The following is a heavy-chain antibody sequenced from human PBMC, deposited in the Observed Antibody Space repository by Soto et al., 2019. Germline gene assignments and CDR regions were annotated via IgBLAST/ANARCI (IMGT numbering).Heavy chain of an antibody. V-gene: IGHV6-1*01. CDR2: TYYRSKWYN. CDR3: AHASFIVGATKHPRGAFDI. J-gene: IGHJ3*02. CDR1: GDSVSSNRAA. D-gene: IGHD1-26*01. Sequence: SQTLSLTCAISGDSVSSNRAAWNWIRQSPSRGLEWLGRTYYRSKWYNDYAVSLKSRLTITKDTSKNQVVLTMTNMDPVDTATYYCAHASFIVGATKHPRGAFDIWGQGTMVTVSS.